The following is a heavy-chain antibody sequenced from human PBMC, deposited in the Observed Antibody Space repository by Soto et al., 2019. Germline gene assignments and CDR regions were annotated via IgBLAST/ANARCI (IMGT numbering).Heavy chain of an antibody. Sequence: QVQLVQSGAEVRKSGASVKVSCKASGYTFSGFDIHWVRQATGQGLEWMGWVSPNSGNTGYAQRYQGRLTMTRDTSKSTAYMEIKSLTSEDTARYYCARAYGAASFDLWGQGTLVTASS. CDR2: VSPNSGNT. J-gene: IGHJ5*02. D-gene: IGHD3-10*01. V-gene: IGHV1-8*02. CDR1: GYTFSGFD. CDR3: ARAYGAASFDL.